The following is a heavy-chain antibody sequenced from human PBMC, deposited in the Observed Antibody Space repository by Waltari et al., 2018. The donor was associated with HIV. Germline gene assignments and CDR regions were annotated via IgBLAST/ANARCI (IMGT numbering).Heavy chain of an antibody. CDR2: ISWNSGSI. CDR1: GFTFDNYA. CDR3: AKDGQFAAP. Sequence: EVQLVESGGGLVQPGRSLRLSCAASGFTFDNYAMHWVRKAPGKGLEWVSGISWNSGSIGYADSGKGLFTISRDNAKNSLYLQMNSLRAEDTSLYYCAKDGQFAAPWGQGTLVTVSS. J-gene: IGHJ5*02. V-gene: IGHV3-9*01.